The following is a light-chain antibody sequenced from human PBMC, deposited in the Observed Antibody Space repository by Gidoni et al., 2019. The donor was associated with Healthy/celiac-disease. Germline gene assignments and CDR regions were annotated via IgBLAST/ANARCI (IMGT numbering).Light chain of an antibody. J-gene: IGKJ2*01. V-gene: IGKV1-39*01. Sequence: DIQLTQSPSSLSASVGDRVTITCRASQSISSYLNWYQQKPGKAPKLLIYAASRVQSGVPSRCSGSGSGTDITLTISSLQPEDFATYYCQQSYSTPPYTFGQGTKLEIK. CDR3: QQSYSTPPYT. CDR1: QSISSY. CDR2: AAS.